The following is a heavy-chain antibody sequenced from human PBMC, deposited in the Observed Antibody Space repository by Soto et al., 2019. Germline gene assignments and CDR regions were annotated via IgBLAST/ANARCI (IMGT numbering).Heavy chain of an antibody. CDR3: AGRPENFWSGYPEAFDF. J-gene: IGHJ4*02. V-gene: IGHV3-21*03. CDR2: ISPSSPYT. CDR1: GFDFTTFS. D-gene: IGHD3-3*01. Sequence: PGGSLRLSCAASGFDFTTFSMNWVRQAPGKGLEWVSFISPSSPYTSYADSVKGRFIISGDNAENSVYLQMNSLRAEDTGVYYCAGRPENFWSGYPEAFDFWGPGTLVTVSS.